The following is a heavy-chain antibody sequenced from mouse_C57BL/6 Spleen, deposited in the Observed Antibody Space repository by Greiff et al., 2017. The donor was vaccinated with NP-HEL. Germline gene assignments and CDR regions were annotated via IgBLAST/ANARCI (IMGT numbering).Heavy chain of an antibody. CDR2: IRNKANGYTT. Sequence: EVHLVESGGGLVQPGGSLSLSCAASGFTFTDYYMSWVRQPPGKALEWLGFIRNKANGYTTEYSASVKGRFTISRDNSQSILYLQMNALRAEDSATYDCARYDGYYEESAMDYWGQGTSVTVSS. V-gene: IGHV7-3*01. CDR1: GFTFTDYY. CDR3: ARYDGYYEESAMDY. J-gene: IGHJ4*01. D-gene: IGHD2-3*01.